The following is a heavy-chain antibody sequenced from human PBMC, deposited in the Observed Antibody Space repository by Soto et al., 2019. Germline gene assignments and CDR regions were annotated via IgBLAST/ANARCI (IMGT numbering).Heavy chain of an antibody. J-gene: IGHJ1*01. CDR2: IIPVFGRP. V-gene: IGHV1-69*13. CDR1: GGSSSSFG. CDR3: AREGSGYNW. D-gene: IGHD5-12*01. Sequence: GASVRVSFKASGGSSSSFGISWVRQAPGQGLEWMGGIIPVFGRPNYAQRFRGRLTITADESTNTVYLELIDLRSEDTAVYYCAREGSGYNWWGQGNQVTVSS.